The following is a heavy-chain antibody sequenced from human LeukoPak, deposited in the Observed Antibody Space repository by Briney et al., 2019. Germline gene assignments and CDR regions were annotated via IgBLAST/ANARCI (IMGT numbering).Heavy chain of an antibody. J-gene: IGHJ6*02. Sequence: SETLSLTCTVSGGSISSYYWSWIRQPPGKGLEWIGYIYYSGSTNYNPSLKSRVTISVDTSKNQFSLKLSSVTAADTAVYYCAGRKTYYDFWFMDVWGQGTTVTVSS. CDR3: AGRKTYYDFWFMDV. CDR1: GGSISSYY. CDR2: IYYSGST. V-gene: IGHV4-59*12. D-gene: IGHD3-3*01.